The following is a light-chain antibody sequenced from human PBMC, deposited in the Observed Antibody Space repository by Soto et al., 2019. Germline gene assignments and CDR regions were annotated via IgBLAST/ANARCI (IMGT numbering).Light chain of an antibody. CDR1: QGIGND. J-gene: IGKJ4*01. CDR3: LQDNNYPLT. CDR2: AAS. Sequence: RTQSPSSLSASVGDRVTITCRASQGIGNDLGWYQQKSGKAPKLLIYAASNLQSGVPSRFSGSGSGTDFTLTISGLQPEDVATYYCLQDNNYPLTFGGGTKVDIK. V-gene: IGKV1-6*01.